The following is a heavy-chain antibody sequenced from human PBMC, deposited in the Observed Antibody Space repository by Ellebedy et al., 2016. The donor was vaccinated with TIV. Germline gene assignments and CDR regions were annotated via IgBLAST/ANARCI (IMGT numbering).Heavy chain of an antibody. V-gene: IGHV3-53*01. D-gene: IGHD1-14*01. Sequence: GESLKISCAASGFTFSGYWMHWVRQAPGKGLEWVSVIYAGGSTYYGDSVKGRFTISRDNSKNTLYLEMSSLRVEDTAMYYCARDRITGPGMWYLDLWGRGTLVTVSS. CDR3: ARDRITGPGMWYLDL. CDR2: IYAGGST. J-gene: IGHJ2*01. CDR1: GFTFSGYW.